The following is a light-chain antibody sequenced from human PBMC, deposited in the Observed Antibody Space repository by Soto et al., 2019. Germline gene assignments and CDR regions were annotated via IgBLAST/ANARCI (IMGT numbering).Light chain of an antibody. Sequence: QSALTQPASISGSPGQSITISCAGTGSAVGSYNLVSWYQQHPGKAPNLIIYEGNKRPSGVSRRFSGSKSDNTASLTISGLHAEDEAEYYCCSYVDTSAFVRFGGGTKLTVL. CDR1: GSAVGSYNL. CDR3: CSYVDTSAFVR. V-gene: IGLV2-23*03. CDR2: EGN. J-gene: IGLJ3*02.